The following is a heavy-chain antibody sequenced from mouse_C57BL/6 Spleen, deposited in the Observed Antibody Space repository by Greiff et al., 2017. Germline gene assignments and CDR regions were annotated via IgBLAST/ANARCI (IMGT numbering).Heavy chain of an antibody. Sequence: VQLQQPGAELVMPGASVKLSCKASGYTFTSYWMHWVKQRTGQGLEWIGEIDPSDSYPNYNQKFKGKSPLTVDKSSSPASMQLSSLTSQDSAVYYCAIFDYGSSSWFAYWGQGTLVTVSA. V-gene: IGHV1-69*01. J-gene: IGHJ3*01. D-gene: IGHD1-1*01. CDR1: GYTFTSYW. CDR3: AIFDYGSSSWFAY. CDR2: IDPSDSYP.